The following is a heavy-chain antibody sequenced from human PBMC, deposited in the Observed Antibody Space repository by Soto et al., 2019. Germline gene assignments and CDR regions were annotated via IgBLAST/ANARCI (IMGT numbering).Heavy chain of an antibody. D-gene: IGHD5-12*01. V-gene: IGHV1-24*01. Sequence: ASVKVSCKVSGYTLTELSMHWVRQAPGKGLEWMGGFDPEDGETIYAQKFQGRVTMTEDTSTDTAYMELSSLRSEDTAVYYCATNDIRIVATKNDAFDIWGQGTMVTVSS. CDR3: ATNDIRIVATKNDAFDI. J-gene: IGHJ3*02. CDR2: FDPEDGET. CDR1: GYTLTELS.